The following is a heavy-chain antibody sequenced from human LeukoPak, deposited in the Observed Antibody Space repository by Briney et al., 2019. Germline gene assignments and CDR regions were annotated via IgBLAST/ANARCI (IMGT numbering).Heavy chain of an antibody. CDR3: AKDEQQLVLFDY. CDR1: GFTFSSYA. D-gene: IGHD6-13*01. J-gene: IGHJ4*02. Sequence: GGSLRLSCAASGFTFSSYAMSWVRQAPGKGLEWVSAISGSGGSTYYADSVKGRFTISRDNSKNTLYLQMNSLRTEDTAVYYCAKDEQQLVLFDYWGQGTLVTVSS. CDR2: ISGSGGST. V-gene: IGHV3-23*01.